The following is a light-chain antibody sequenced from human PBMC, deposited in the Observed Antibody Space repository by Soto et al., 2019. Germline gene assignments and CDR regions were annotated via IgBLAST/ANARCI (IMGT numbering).Light chain of an antibody. V-gene: IGLV4-69*01. CDR2: INYDGTH. CDR3: QSLSTGIQV. J-gene: IGLJ3*02. Sequence: QAVVTQSPSASASLGASVKLTCTLSSGYSTNAIAWHQQQSEKGPRFLMKINYDGTHSKGDGFFDRFSGSSSGAERHLSISSLQSEDEADYYCQSLSTGIQVFGGGTKLTVL. CDR1: SGYSTNA.